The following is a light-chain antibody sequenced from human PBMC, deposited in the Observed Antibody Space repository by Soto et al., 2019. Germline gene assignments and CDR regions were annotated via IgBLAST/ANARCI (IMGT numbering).Light chain of an antibody. Sequence: DLVMTQSPLSLPVTPGEPASISCRSSQSLLHSNGYNYLDWYLQKPGQSPQLLIYLGSNRASGVPDRFSGSGSGTDFTLKISRVEAEEVGVYYCMQALQTPMSTFGQGNKLEIK. V-gene: IGKV2-28*01. J-gene: IGKJ2*01. CDR1: QSLLHSNGYNY. CDR3: MQALQTPMST. CDR2: LGS.